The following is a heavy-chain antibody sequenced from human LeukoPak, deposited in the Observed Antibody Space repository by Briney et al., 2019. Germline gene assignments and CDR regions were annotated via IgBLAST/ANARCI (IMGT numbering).Heavy chain of an antibody. Sequence: SETLSLTCAVYGGSFSGYYWSWIRQPPGKGLEWIGEINHSGSTNYNPSLKIRVTISVDTSKNQFSLKLSSVTAADTAVYYCARGSRYYYDSSGHYYFDYWGQGTLVTVSS. V-gene: IGHV4-34*01. J-gene: IGHJ4*02. CDR1: GGSFSGYY. CDR3: ARGSRYYYDSSGHYYFDY. CDR2: INHSGST. D-gene: IGHD3-22*01.